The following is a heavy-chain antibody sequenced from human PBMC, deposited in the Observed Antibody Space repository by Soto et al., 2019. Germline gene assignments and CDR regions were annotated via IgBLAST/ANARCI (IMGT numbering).Heavy chain of an antibody. J-gene: IGHJ1*01. CDR2: ISPLKGRT. CDR1: GYTFTSYG. CDR3: AMDSGDRPEDFKQ. V-gene: IGHV1-18*04. Sequence: QVQLVQSGPDLKRPGASMKVSCKASGYTFTSYGISWVRQAPGQGLEWMAWISPLKGRTQYSQKAQGRVTLSTDTSLNTAYVEMTTLRGDDTAVYYCAMDSGDRPEDFKQWGQGPLVTVS. D-gene: IGHD4-17*01.